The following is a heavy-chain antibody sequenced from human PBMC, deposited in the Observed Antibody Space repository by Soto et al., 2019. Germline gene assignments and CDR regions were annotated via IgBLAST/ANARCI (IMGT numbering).Heavy chain of an antibody. CDR3: ARTTVVTFIGASDI. CDR2: IIPIFGTA. J-gene: IGHJ3*02. D-gene: IGHD4-17*01. V-gene: IGHV1-69*06. CDR1: GGTFSSYA. Sequence: EASVKVSCKASGGTFSSYAISWVRQAPGQGLEWMGGIIPIFGTANYAQKFQGRVTITADKSTSTAYMELSSLRSEDTAVYYCARTTVVTFIGASDIWGQGTMVTVSS.